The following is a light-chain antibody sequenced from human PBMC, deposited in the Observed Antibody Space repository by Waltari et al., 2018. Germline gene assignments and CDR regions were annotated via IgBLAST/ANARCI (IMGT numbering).Light chain of an antibody. CDR2: KAS. CDR1: QSISSW. CDR3: QQYDSFPYT. J-gene: IGKJ2*01. Sequence: DIQMTQSPSPLSASVGDRVTITCRASQSISSWLAWYQQRPGKAPKLLIYKASSLQSGVPSRFSGSGSGTEFTLTITSLQPDDFVTYYCQQYDSFPYTFGQGTKLEIK. V-gene: IGKV1-5*03.